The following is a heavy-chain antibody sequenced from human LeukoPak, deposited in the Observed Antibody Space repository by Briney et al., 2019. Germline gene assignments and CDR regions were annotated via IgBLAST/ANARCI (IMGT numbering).Heavy chain of an antibody. CDR1: GYNFISYY. J-gene: IGHJ6*02. D-gene: IGHD2-8*01. Sequence: ASVKVSCKASGYNFISYYMHWVRQAPGQGLQWMGIINPSGGSTSYAQKFQDRVTMTRDTSTSTVYMELSSLKSEDTAVYYCAREDVVLVDAVRYYYYGMDVWGQGTTVTVSS. CDR2: INPSGGST. CDR3: AREDVVLVDAVRYYYYGMDV. V-gene: IGHV1-46*01.